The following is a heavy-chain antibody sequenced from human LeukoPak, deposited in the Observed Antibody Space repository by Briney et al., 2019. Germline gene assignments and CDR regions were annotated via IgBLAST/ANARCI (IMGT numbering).Heavy chain of an antibody. CDR2: IYYSGST. D-gene: IGHD2-2*01. CDR3: AREGRQPHYYYGMDV. V-gene: IGHV4-30-4*01. J-gene: IGHJ6*02. Sequence: SQTLSLTCTVSGGSISSGDYYWSWIRQPPGKGLEWIGYIYYSGSTYYNPSPKSRVTISVDTSKNQFSLKLSSVTAADTAVYYCAREGRQPHYYYGMDVWGQGTTVTVSS. CDR1: GGSISSGDYY.